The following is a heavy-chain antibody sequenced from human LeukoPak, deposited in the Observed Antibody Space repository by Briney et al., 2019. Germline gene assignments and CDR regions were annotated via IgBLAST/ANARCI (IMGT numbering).Heavy chain of an antibody. V-gene: IGHV3-7*01. CDR2: IKQDGSEK. CDR3: ARTSGAGSTFDY. CDR1: GFTFSSYW. Sequence: SGGSLRLSCATSGFTFSSYWMSWVRQAPGKGLEWVANIKQDGSEKHYVDSVKGRFTISRDNAKNSLYLQMNSLRVEDTAVYYCARTSGAGSTFDYWGQGTLVTVSS. J-gene: IGHJ4*02. D-gene: IGHD1-1*01.